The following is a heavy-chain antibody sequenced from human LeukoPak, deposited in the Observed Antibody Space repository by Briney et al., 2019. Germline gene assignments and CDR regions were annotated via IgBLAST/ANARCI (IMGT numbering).Heavy chain of an antibody. V-gene: IGHV4-31*03. J-gene: IGHJ6*03. CDR3: ASLQYYYYYMDV. Sequence: SQTLSLTCTVSSRSVSSGGYDWRWVRQDGAKGLEWIGYISYSGSTYYNPSLNSRLTISLDASENQFSLKLSSVTAADTAVYYCASLQYYYYYMDVWGKGTTVTVSS. CDR1: SRSVSSGGYD. CDR2: ISYSGST.